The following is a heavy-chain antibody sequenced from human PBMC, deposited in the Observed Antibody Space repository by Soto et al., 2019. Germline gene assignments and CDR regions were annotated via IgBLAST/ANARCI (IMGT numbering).Heavy chain of an antibody. CDR1: GGSISSSSYY. D-gene: IGHD4-17*01. CDR2: IYYSGST. V-gene: IGHV4-39*01. J-gene: IGHJ4*02. CDR3: ARQRISHDYGDYYFDY. Sequence: SETLSLTCTVSGGSISSSSYYWGWIRQPPGKGLEWIGSIYYSGSTYYNPSLKSRVTISVDTSKNQFSLKLSSVTAADTAVYYCARQRISHDYGDYYFDYWGKGTLVTVSS.